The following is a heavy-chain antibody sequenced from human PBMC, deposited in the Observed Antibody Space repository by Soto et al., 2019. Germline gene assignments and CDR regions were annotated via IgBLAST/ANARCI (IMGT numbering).Heavy chain of an antibody. J-gene: IGHJ6*02. V-gene: IGHV1-69*06. CDR1: GGTFSSYA. Sequence: QVQLVQSGAEVKKPGSSVKVSCKASGGTFSSYAISWVRQAPGQGLEWMGGIIPIFGTANYARKFQGRVTITADKSTSTAYMELSSLRSEDTAVYYCARSVRRGYRSLNGMDVWGQGTTVTVSS. CDR2: IIPIFGTA. D-gene: IGHD5-18*01. CDR3: ARSVRRGYRSLNGMDV.